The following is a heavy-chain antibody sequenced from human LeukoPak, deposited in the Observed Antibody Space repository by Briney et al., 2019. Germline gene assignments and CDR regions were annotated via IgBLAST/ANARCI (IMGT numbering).Heavy chain of an antibody. CDR2: IYYSGST. Sequence: SETLSLTCTVSGDSISNYYWSWIRQPPGKGLEWIGYIYYSGSTNYNPSLKSRATISVDTSKNQFSLKLSSVTAADTAVYYCAREVVAAPGTVDYWGQGTLVTVSS. D-gene: IGHD6-13*01. V-gene: IGHV4-59*01. CDR3: AREVVAAPGTVDY. CDR1: GDSISNYY. J-gene: IGHJ4*01.